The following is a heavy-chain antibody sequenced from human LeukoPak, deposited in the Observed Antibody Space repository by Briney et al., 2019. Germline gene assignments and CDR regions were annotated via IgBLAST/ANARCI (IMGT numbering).Heavy chain of an antibody. J-gene: IGHJ4*02. Sequence: GGSLRLSCAASGFTFSSYGMHWVRQAPGKGLEWVAFIRYDGSNKYYADSVKGRFTISRDNSKNTVYLQMNSLRAEDTAVYYCAKGWHYYASSASDLLDYWGQGTLVTVSS. V-gene: IGHV3-30*02. D-gene: IGHD3-22*01. CDR1: GFTFSSYG. CDR2: IRYDGSNK. CDR3: AKGWHYYASSASDLLDY.